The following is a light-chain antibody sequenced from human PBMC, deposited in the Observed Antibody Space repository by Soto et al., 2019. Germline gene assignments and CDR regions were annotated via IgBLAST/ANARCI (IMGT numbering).Light chain of an antibody. CDR3: NSYSSSSSVV. CDR2: EVS. Sequence: SALTQPASVSGSPGQSIIISCTGTSSDVGGYNYVSWYQQHPGKAPKLIIYEVSNRPSGVSNRFSGSKSGNTASLTISGLQAEDEADYYCNSYSSSSSVVFGGGTKLTVL. V-gene: IGLV2-14*01. CDR1: SSDVGGYNY. J-gene: IGLJ2*01.